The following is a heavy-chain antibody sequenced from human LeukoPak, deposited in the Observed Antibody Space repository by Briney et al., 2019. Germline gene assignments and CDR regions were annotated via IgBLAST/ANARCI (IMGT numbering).Heavy chain of an antibody. CDR2: IYYSGST. CDR1: GGSISSSSYY. J-gene: IGHJ5*02. D-gene: IGHD4-23*01. CDR3: ATSYDGKTAPYDL. Sequence: SETLSLTCTVSGGSISSSSYYWGWIRQPPGKGLEWIGSIYYSGSTYYNPSLKSRVTISVDTSKNQFSLKLSSVTAADTAVYYCATSYDGKTAPYDLWGHGTLVTVSS. V-gene: IGHV4-39*07.